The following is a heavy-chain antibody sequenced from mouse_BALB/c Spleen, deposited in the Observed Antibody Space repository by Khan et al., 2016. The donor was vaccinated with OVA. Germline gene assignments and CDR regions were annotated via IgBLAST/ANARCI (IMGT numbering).Heavy chain of an antibody. CDR3: ARDAGRY. D-gene: IGHD3-3*01. J-gene: IGHJ4*01. Sequence: EVELVESGPELVKPGASVKISCKTSGYTFPEYTVHWVKQSLGKSLDWIGVINPKNGGTAYNQKFKGKATLTVDKSSSTAYMEFRSLTSDDSAVYSCARDAGRYWGQGTSVTVAS. CDR2: INPKNGGT. CDR1: GYTFPEYT. V-gene: IGHV1-18*01.